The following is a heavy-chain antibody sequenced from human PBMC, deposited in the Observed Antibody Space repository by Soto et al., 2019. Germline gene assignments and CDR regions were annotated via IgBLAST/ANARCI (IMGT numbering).Heavy chain of an antibody. V-gene: IGHV4-59*08. CDR1: GGYVSSYY. CDR2: SGST. J-gene: IGHJ5*02. Sequence: SETLSLTXTVSGGYVSSYYWSWIRQPPGKGLEWIGYSGSTNYNPSLKSRVTISVDTSKNQFSLKLSSVTAADTAVYYCARHDTSITIFGARPQGNWLDPWGQGTLVTVSS. CDR3: ARHDTSITIFGARPQGNWLDP. D-gene: IGHD3-3*01.